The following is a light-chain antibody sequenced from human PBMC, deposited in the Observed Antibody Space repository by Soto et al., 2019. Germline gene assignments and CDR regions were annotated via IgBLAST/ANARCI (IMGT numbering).Light chain of an antibody. V-gene: IGKV3-15*01. CDR2: AAS. Sequence: VMKQSPGTVSVTPEERATVSCRASQTVSTNLAWYQQKAGQAPRLLIYAASSRATGVPARFSGSGSGTDFSLIIDSLQSEDSAVYYCQQYHNWPWACGQGTK. CDR3: QQYHNWPWA. J-gene: IGKJ1*01. CDR1: QTVSTN.